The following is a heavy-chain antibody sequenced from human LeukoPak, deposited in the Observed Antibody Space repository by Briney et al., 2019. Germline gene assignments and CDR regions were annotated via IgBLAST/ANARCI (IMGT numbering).Heavy chain of an antibody. D-gene: IGHD2-2*01. Sequence: SETLSLTCTVSGGSISSGDYYWSWIRQPPGKGLEWIGYIYYSGSTYYNPSLKSRVTISVDTSKNQFSLKLSSVTAADTAVYYCARYLIRPRVVVPAGGFDPWGQGTLVTVSS. CDR3: ARYLIRPRVVVPAGGFDP. CDR2: IYYSGST. J-gene: IGHJ5*02. V-gene: IGHV4-30-4*01. CDR1: GGSISSGDYY.